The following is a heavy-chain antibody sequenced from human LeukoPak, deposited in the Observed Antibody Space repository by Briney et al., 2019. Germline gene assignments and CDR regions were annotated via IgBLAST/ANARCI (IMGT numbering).Heavy chain of an antibody. CDR1: GGSFSGYY. D-gene: IGHD6-19*01. V-gene: IGHV4-34*01. J-gene: IGHJ6*03. CDR2: ISHGGIT. CDR3: ARGIAVAVYDYYCYMDV. Sequence: PSETLSLTCVVYGGSFSGYYWSGIRQAPGKGLEWIGEISHGGITKYNPSLTSRVTISVDSSKKQLSLNLTSVTAADTAVYYCARGIAVAVYDYYCYMDVWGKGTTVTVSS.